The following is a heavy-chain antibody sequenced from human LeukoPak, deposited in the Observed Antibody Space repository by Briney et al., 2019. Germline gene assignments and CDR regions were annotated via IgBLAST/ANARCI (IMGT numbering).Heavy chain of an antibody. Sequence: ASVKLSFKASGGTFSSNAISWVRQAPGPGLGWMGMINPILGTDIYAQKFQSRVTIIADESTSTVYMELSSLRSEDRAVYYCANPWYCSGSYYNDAFDIWGQGTMVTVSS. J-gene: IGHJ3*02. V-gene: IGHV1-69*15. CDR1: GGTFSSNA. D-gene: IGHD3-10*01. CDR3: ANPWYCSGSYYNDAFDI. CDR2: INPILGTD.